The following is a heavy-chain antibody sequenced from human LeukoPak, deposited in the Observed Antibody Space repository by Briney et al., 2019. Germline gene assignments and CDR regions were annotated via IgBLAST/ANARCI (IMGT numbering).Heavy chain of an antibody. V-gene: IGHV4-59*01. Sequence: SETLSLTCTVSGGSISSYYWSWIRQPPGKGLEWIGYIYYSGSSNYNPSLKSRLTISVDTSKNQFYLKLSSVTAADTAVYYCAREMYIHAFEIWGQGKMVTGSS. CDR2: IYYSGSS. D-gene: IGHD1-14*01. CDR1: GGSISSYY. CDR3: AREMYIHAFEI. J-gene: IGHJ3*02.